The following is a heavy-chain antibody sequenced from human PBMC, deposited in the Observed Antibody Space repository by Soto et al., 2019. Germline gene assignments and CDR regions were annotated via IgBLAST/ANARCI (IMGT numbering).Heavy chain of an antibody. V-gene: IGHV1-18*01. CDR3: ARDTSNSFDY. CDR2: ISPHNGNT. CDR1: GYTFNTYF. J-gene: IGHJ4*02. D-gene: IGHD2-2*01. Sequence: HVQLVQSGGELKKPGASVKVSCNTSGYTFNTYFITWVRQAPGQGLEWMGWISPHNGNTNYAEKFQGRVTMTTDTITKTAYMELRNLGFDDTAVYYCARDTSNSFDYWGQGTLVTVSS.